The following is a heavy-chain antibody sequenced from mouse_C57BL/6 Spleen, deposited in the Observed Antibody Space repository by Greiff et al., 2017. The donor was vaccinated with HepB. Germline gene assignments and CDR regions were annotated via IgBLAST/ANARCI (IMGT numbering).Heavy chain of an antibody. D-gene: IGHD2-2*01. V-gene: IGHV3-6*01. CDR2: ISYDGSN. CDR3: ARERVREYYYAMDY. CDR1: GYSITSGYY. Sequence: EVKLLESGPGLVKPSQSLSLTCSVTGYSITSGYYWNWIRQFPGNKLEWMGYISYDGSNNYNPSLKNRISITRDTSKNQFFLKLNSVTTEDTATYYCARERVREYYYAMDYWGQGTSVTVSS. J-gene: IGHJ4*01.